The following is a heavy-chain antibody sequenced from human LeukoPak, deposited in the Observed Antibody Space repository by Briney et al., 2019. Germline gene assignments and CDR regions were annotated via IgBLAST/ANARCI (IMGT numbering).Heavy chain of an antibody. CDR1: GFTFSNYW. V-gene: IGHV3-23*01. CDR2: ISGSGGST. D-gene: IGHD6-19*01. CDR3: AKVAVAGTSSHLSPFDY. J-gene: IGHJ4*02. Sequence: GGSLRLSCATSGFTFSNYWMSWVRQAPGKGLEWVSGISGSGGSTYYADSVKGRFTISRDNSKNTLYLQMNSLRAEDTAVYYCAKVAVAGTSSHLSPFDYWGQGTLVTVSS.